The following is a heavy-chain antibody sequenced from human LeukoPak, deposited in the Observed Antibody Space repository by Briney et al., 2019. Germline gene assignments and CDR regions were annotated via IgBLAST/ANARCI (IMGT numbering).Heavy chain of an antibody. J-gene: IGHJ4*02. D-gene: IGHD3-3*01. CDR1: GGSFSGYY. V-gene: IGHV4-34*01. CDR2: INHSGST. Sequence: SETLSLTCAVYGGSFSGYYWSWIRQPPGKGLEWIGEINHSGSTNYNPSLKSRVTISVDTSKNQFSLKLSSVTAADTAVYYCARGRKGRITIFGVVRIYYFDYWGQGTLVTVSS. CDR3: ARGRKGRITIFGVVRIYYFDY.